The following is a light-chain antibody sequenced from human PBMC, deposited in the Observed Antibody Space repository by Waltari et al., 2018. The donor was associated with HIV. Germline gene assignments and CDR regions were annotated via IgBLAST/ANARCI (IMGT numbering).Light chain of an antibody. CDR2: QRS. CDR1: QLAANF. Sequence: ELTQPPSVSVPSGQPASIPCSGVQLAANFTCWDQKKPGPPPPWLVYQRSRRPSGIPERFSASKAANTATLTIGGAQQLDEAEYFCQAWDANHVIFGGGTTLTVL. CDR3: QAWDANHVI. J-gene: IGLJ2*01. V-gene: IGLV3-1*01.